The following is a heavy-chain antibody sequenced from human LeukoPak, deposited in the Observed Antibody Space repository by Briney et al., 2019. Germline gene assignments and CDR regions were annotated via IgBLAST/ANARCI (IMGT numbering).Heavy chain of an antibody. D-gene: IGHD2-8*01. CDR1: GYTFTSYG. V-gene: IGHV1-18*01. CDR3: ARVYCTNGVCYHGFDY. Sequence: ASVKVSCKASGYTFTSYGISWVRQAPGQGLEWMGWISAYNGNTNYAQKLQGRVTMTTDTSTSTAYMELRSLRSDDTAVYYCARVYCTNGVCYHGFDYWGQGTLVTVSS. J-gene: IGHJ4*02. CDR2: ISAYNGNT.